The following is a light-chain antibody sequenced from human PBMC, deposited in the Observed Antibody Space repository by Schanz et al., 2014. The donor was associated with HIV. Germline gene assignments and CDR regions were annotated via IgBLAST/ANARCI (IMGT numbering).Light chain of an antibody. Sequence: QSALTQPASVSGTPGQSITISCTGSSSDVGGYNYVSWYQQHPDKAPKLMIYDVSDWPSGVSNRFSGSKSGNTASLTISGLQAEDEADYYCSSYTSSSTWVFGGGTKLTVL. J-gene: IGLJ3*02. CDR3: SSYTSSSTWV. CDR1: SSDVGGYNY. CDR2: DVS. V-gene: IGLV2-14*03.